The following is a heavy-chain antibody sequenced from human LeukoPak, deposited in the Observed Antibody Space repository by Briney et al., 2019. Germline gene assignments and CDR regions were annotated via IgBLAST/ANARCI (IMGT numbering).Heavy chain of an antibody. D-gene: IGHD6-13*01. CDR2: INPNSGGT. CDR1: GYTFTGYY. CDR3: ARATGSSWYPPYYYYMDV. V-gene: IGHV1-2*02. J-gene: IGHJ6*03. Sequence: GASVKVSCKASGYTFTGYYMHWVRQAPGQGLEWMGWINPNSGGTNYAQKFQGRVTMTRDTSISTAYMELSRLRSDDTAVYYCARATGSSWYPPYYYYMDVWGKGTTVTVSS.